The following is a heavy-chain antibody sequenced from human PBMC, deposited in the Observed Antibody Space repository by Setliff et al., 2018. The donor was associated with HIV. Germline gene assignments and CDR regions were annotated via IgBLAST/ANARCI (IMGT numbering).Heavy chain of an antibody. CDR2: IGPYNGRT. CDR1: GYMFIAYG. J-gene: IGHJ6*04. V-gene: IGHV1-18*01. CDR3: ARARGVIATHPFDY. D-gene: IGHD3-9*01. Sequence: GASVKVSCKTSGYMFIAYGMSWVRRAPGQGLEGMGWIGPYNGRTEYAQVFQGRVSLTIDTSASTAYMELSSLRSEDTAVYYCARARGVIATHPFDYWGKGTTVTVSS.